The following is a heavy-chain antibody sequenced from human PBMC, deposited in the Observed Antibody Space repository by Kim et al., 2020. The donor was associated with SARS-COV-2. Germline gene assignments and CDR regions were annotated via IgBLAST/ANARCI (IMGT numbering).Heavy chain of an antibody. Sequence: VKGRFTSSRDNSKNTLYLQMNSLRAEDTAVYYCAKVRRTPVETGTTGLDYWGQGTLVTVSS. V-gene: IGHV3-23*01. D-gene: IGHD1-7*01. CDR3: AKVRRTPVETGTTGLDY. J-gene: IGHJ4*02.